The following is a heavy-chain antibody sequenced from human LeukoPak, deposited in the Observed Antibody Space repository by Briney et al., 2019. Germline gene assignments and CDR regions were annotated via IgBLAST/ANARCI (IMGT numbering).Heavy chain of an antibody. CDR1: GFTFSSYT. D-gene: IGHD5-18*01. CDR3: ARCRIGYNAFDI. Sequence: GGSLRLSCAASGFTFSSYTMTWVRQAPGKGLEWVSSISTSSSYIYYADSVKGRFTISRDNAKNSLYLQMNSLRAEDTAVYYCARCRIGYNAFDIWGQGTMVTVSS. V-gene: IGHV3-21*01. J-gene: IGHJ3*02. CDR2: ISTSSSYI.